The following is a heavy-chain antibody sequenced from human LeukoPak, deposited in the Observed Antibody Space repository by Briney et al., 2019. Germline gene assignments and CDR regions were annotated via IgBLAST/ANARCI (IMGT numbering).Heavy chain of an antibody. CDR2: MNPNSGNT. J-gene: IGHJ4*02. D-gene: IGHD5-18*01. V-gene: IGHV1-8*01. Sequence: GASVKVSCKASGYTFTSYDINWVRQATGQGLGWMGWMNPNSGNTGYAQKFQGRVTMTRNTSISTAYMELSSLRSEDTAVYYCARAGTWIQLWRYYYFDYWGQGTLVTVSS. CDR3: ARAGTWIQLWRYYYFDY. CDR1: GYTFTSYD.